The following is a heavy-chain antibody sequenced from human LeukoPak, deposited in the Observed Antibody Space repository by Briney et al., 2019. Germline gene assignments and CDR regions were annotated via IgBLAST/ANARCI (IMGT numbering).Heavy chain of an antibody. CDR1: GFTFSSYS. CDR2: VSSSSTYI. CDR3: ARVDTAMFNLGRLSARDDY. D-gene: IGHD5-18*01. V-gene: IGHV3-21*01. Sequence: GGSLRLSXAASGFTFSSYSMNWVRQAPGKGLEWVSSVSSSSTYIYYADSVKGRFTISRDNAKNSLYLQMNSLRAEDTAVYYCARVDTAMFNLGRLSARDDYWGQGTLVTVSS. J-gene: IGHJ4*02.